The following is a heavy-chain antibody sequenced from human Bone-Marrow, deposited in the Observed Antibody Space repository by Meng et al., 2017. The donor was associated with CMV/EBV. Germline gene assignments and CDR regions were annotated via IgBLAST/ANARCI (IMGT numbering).Heavy chain of an antibody. D-gene: IGHD3-22*01. CDR2: IYPGDSDT. J-gene: IGHJ2*01. Sequence: GGALRLSCKGSGYSFTSYWIGWVRQMPGKGLEWMGIIYPGDSDTRYSPSFQGQVTISADKSISTAYLQWSSLKPSDTAMYYCARNRYDSSGYYSIGGHWYFDLWGRGTLVTVSS. CDR1: GYSFTSYW. CDR3: ARNRYDSSGYYSIGGHWYFDL. V-gene: IGHV5-51*01.